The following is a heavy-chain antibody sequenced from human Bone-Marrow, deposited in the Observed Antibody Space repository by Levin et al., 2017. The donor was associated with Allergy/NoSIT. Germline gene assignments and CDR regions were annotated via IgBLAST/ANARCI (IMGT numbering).Heavy chain of an antibody. CDR3: ASHWLPYYYYYGMDV. D-gene: IGHD3-10*01. CDR1: GGTFSSYA. V-gene: IGHV1-69*13. CDR2: IIPIFGTA. J-gene: IGHJ6*02. Sequence: SVKVSCKASGGTFSSYAISWVRQAPGQGLEWMGGIIPIFGTANYAQKFQGRVTITADESTSTAYMELSSLRSEDTAVYYCASHWLPYYYYYGMDVWGQGTTVTVSS.